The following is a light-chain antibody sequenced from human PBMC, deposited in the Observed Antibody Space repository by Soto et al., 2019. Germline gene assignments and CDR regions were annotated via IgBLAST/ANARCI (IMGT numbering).Light chain of an antibody. CDR3: QHERT. CDR2: AAS. J-gene: IGKJ1*01. Sequence: EIVLTQSPCTLSLSPGERATLSCRASQSVSSTLAWYQQKPGQAPRLLMYAASTRATGITARFSGSGSGTEFTLTISSLQSEDFAVYYCQHERTFGQGTKVDIK. CDR1: QSVSST. V-gene: IGKV3-15*01.